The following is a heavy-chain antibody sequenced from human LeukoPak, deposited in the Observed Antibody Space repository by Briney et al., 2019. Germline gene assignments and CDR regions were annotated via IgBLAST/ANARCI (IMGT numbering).Heavy chain of an antibody. V-gene: IGHV3-21*01. D-gene: IGHD4-17*01. CDR1: GFTFRGYN. J-gene: IGHJ3*02. CDR2: ISGSSGYI. CDR3: ARENGDYADAFDI. Sequence: GGSLRLSGAASGFTFRGYNMNWVRQAPGKGLEWVSSISGSSGYIYYADSVTGRFTISRDNAKSSLYLQMNSLRAEDTAVYYCARENGDYADAFDIWGQGTMVTVSS.